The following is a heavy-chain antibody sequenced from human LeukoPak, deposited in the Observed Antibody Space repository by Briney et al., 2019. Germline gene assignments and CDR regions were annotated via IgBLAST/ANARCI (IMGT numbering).Heavy chain of an antibody. J-gene: IGHJ4*02. V-gene: IGHV3-23*01. D-gene: IGHD3-10*01. CDR3: AKGPSYGSGSYYTPQYYFDY. Sequence: PGGSLTLSCVDSGFTFSSHAMSWVRQAPGKGLEWVSTISDSGGTTYYADSVQGRFIISRDNYRNTLFVQMNSLRAEDTAIYYCAKGPSYGSGSYYTPQYYFDYWGQGTLVTVSS. CDR2: ISDSGGTT. CDR1: GFTFSSHA.